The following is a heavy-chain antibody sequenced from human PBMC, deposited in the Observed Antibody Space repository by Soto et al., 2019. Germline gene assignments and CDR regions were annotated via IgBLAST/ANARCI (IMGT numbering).Heavy chain of an antibody. V-gene: IGHV3-30*18. CDR1: GFTFSSYG. D-gene: IGHD5-18*01. CDR2: ISYGGSDE. Sequence: QVQLVESGGGVVQPGRSLRLSCAASGFTFSSYGMHWVRQAPGKGLEWVAVISYGGSDEYYADSVEGRFTISRDNSKNTLYLQMNSLRAEDTAVYYCAKDLTGYSYGYYGMDVWGQGTTVTVSS. J-gene: IGHJ6*02. CDR3: AKDLTGYSYGYYGMDV.